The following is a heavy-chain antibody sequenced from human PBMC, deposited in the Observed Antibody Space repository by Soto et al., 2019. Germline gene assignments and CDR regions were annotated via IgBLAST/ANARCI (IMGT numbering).Heavy chain of an antibody. CDR1: GGTFSSYA. V-gene: IGHV1-69*13. J-gene: IGHJ6*02. CDR3: ASGLPYSSRWAEFSYPYYYGMDV. Sequence: SVKVSCKASGGTFSSYAISWVRQAPGQGLEWMGGIIPIFGPANYAQKFQGRVTITADESTSTAYMELSSLRSEDTAVYYCASGLPYSSRWAEFSYPYYYGMDVWGQGTTVTVSS. CDR2: IIPIFGPA. D-gene: IGHD6-19*01.